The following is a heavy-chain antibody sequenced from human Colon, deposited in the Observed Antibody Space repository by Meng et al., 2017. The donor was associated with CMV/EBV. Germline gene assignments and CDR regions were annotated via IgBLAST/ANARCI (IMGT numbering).Heavy chain of an antibody. CDR3: ARELAGQPPNAYDI. J-gene: IGHJ3*02. D-gene: IGHD2-2*01. CDR2: IYYRGST. CDR1: GGSISGDSSSTYY. V-gene: IGHV4-61*01. Sequence: SETLSLTCTVSGGSISGDSSSTYYWTWIRQSPGKGLEYIGYIYYRGSTNYNYNPSLKSRVTISVDTSNNQFSLKLRSVTAADTAVYYCARELAGQPPNAYDIWGRGTMVTVSS.